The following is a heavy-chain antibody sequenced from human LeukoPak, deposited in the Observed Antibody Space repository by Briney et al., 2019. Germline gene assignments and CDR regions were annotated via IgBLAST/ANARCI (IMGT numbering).Heavy chain of an antibody. Sequence: GGSLRLSCAASGFMFSSSWMSWVRQAPGKGLEWVANIKQDGSERNYVDPLKGRFTISRDNAKNSLYLQMTSLRVEDTAVYYCARMGSYGPYYYHYMDVWGKGTTVTVSS. D-gene: IGHD3-16*01. CDR1: GFMFSSSW. V-gene: IGHV3-7*01. CDR3: ARMGSYGPYYYHYMDV. CDR2: IKQDGSER. J-gene: IGHJ6*03.